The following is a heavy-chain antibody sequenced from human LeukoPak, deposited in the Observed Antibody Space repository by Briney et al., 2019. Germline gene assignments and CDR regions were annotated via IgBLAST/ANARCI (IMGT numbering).Heavy chain of an antibody. CDR3: AKDTVAGYFDY. J-gene: IGHJ4*02. CDR1: GGSFSGYY. D-gene: IGHD6-19*01. V-gene: IGHV3-23*01. Sequence: PSETLSLTCAVYGGSFSGYYRSWIRQPPGKGLEWVSAISGSGGSTYYADSVKGRFTISRDNSKNTLYLQMNSLRAEDTAVYYCAKDTVAGYFDYWGQGTLVTVSS. CDR2: ISGSGGST.